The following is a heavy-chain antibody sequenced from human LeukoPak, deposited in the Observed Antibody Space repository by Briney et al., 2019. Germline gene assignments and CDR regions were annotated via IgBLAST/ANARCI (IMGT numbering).Heavy chain of an antibody. CDR2: IYSDNT. V-gene: IGHV3-53*01. Sequence: GGSLRLSCTVSGFTVSSNSMSWVRQAPGKGLEWVSFIYSDNTHYSDSVKGRFTISRDNSKNTLYLQMNSLRAEDTAVYYCARELPVWFGGGWFDPWGQGTLVTVSS. J-gene: IGHJ5*02. CDR1: GFTVSSNS. CDR3: ARELPVWFGGGWFDP. D-gene: IGHD3-10*01.